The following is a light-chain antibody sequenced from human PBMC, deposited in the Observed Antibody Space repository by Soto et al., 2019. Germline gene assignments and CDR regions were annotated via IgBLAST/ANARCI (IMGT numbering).Light chain of an antibody. CDR1: QSISSRS. J-gene: IGKJ5*01. CDR2: AAS. Sequence: ETVLTQSPGTLSLSPGERATLSCRASQSISSRSLAWYQQKPGQAPRLLLYAASSRATGIPDRFSGSGSGTDFTLITRSVETEDFAVYYCQLFGDSPRRITFGQGTRLEIK. CDR3: QLFGDSPRRIT. V-gene: IGKV3-20*01.